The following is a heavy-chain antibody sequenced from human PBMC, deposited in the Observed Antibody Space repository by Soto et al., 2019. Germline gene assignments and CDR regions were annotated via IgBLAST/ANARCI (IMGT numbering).Heavy chain of an antibody. V-gene: IGHV3-23*01. CDR2: MSGGGGSP. Sequence: EEQLLESGGGLVQPGGSLRLSCAASGFTFSNYAMSWVRQAPGKVLEWVSAMSGGGGSPSYADSVKGRFTISRDNSKNTLYLEMNSLRAEDTAVYYCTKLRTITTGASDCWGKGTLVTVSS. D-gene: IGHD1-1*01. CDR3: TKLRTITTGASDC. J-gene: IGHJ4*02. CDR1: GFTFSNYA.